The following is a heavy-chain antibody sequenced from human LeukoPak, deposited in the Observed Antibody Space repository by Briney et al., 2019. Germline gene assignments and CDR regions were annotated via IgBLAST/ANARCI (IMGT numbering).Heavy chain of an antibody. D-gene: IGHD3-22*01. CDR2: IKQDGSEK. J-gene: IGHJ4*02. CDR3: ARDEHQYYHASSGRFDY. CDR1: GFTFSYYW. V-gene: IGHV3-7*04. Sequence: GGSLRLSCAASGFTFSYYWMGWVRQAPGKGLEWVANIKQDGSEKYYVDAVKGRFTISRDNAKNSLYLQMNSMRAEDTAVYYCARDEHQYYHASSGRFDYWGQGILVTVSS.